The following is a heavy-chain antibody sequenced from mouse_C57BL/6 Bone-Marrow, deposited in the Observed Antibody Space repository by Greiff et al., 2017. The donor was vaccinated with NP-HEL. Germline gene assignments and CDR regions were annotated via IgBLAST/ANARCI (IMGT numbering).Heavy chain of an antibody. Sequence: EVKLVESGGGLVKPGGSLQLSCAASGFTFSDYGMPWVRPAPEKGLEWVAYISSGSSTIYYADTVKGRFTISRDNAKNTLFLQMTSLRSEDTAMYYCARYYGSSYPAYWGQGTTLTVSS. CDR3: ARYYGSSYPAY. CDR1: GFTFSDYG. CDR2: ISSGSSTI. D-gene: IGHD1-1*01. V-gene: IGHV5-17*01. J-gene: IGHJ2*01.